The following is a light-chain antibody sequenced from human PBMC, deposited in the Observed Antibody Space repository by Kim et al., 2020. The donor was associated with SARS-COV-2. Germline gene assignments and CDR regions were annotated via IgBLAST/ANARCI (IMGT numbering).Light chain of an antibody. J-gene: IGLJ2*01. CDR3: QVWVSSDGL. CDR1: DSARKR. V-gene: IGLV3-21*04. CDR2: YDR. Sequence: VAPRETARITSGTIDSARKRGYWYQQKRGQAHLMVIYYDRDRPAGIPERFSGSNSGNTAPLTISRVEAGDEADYYCQVWVSSDGLFGGGTQLTVL.